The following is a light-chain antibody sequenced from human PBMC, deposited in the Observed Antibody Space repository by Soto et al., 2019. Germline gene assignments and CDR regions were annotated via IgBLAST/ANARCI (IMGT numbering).Light chain of an antibody. Sequence: DIQMTQSPSSLSASVGDRVTITCRASQSISSYLNWYQQKPGKAPKLLIYAASSLQSGVPSRCSGSGAWTDFTLTISSLQPDDFATYYCQQRYSTPRTFGQGTKVEIK. CDR2: AAS. CDR3: QQRYSTPRT. J-gene: IGKJ1*01. V-gene: IGKV1-39*01. CDR1: QSISSY.